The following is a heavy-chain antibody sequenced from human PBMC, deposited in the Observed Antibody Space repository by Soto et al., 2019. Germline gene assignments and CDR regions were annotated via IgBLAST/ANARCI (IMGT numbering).Heavy chain of an antibody. D-gene: IGHD3-3*01. CDR2: ISSDGST. Sequence: EVQVVESGGGLVQPGGSLRLSCVVSGFTVNNIFMTWVRQAPGKGLEWVSVISSDGSTYYADSVKGRFTISRDNSKNTLFLEMRSLRAGDTAVYYCARDIFGGSYDFWHGGQGTLVTVSS. CDR3: ARDIFGGSYDFWH. V-gene: IGHV3-66*01. J-gene: IGHJ4*02. CDR1: GFTVNNIF.